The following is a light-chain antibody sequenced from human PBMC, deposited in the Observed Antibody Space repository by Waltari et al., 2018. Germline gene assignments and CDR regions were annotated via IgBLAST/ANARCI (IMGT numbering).Light chain of an antibody. CDR3: QQYNSYSPT. CDR1: QSISSW. J-gene: IGKJ1*01. V-gene: IGKV1-5*03. CDR2: KAS. Sequence: DIQMTQSPSTLSASVRDRVPITCRASQSISSWLAWYQQKPGKAPKLLSYKASSLESGVPSRFSGSGSGTEFTLTISSLQPDDFATYYCQQYNSYSPTFGQGTKVEIK.